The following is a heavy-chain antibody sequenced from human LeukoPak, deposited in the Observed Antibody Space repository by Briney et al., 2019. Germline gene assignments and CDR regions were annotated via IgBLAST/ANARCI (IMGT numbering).Heavy chain of an antibody. CDR3: VGWGISGITNH. CDR2: TKQDGSEK. Sequence: GGSLRLSCAASELTSSTSWMSWVRQAPGKGLEWVAQTKQDGSEKYYVDSVKGRFTTSRDKNSLFLLMNSVRAEDTAVYYCVGWGISGITNHWGQGTLVTVSP. CDR1: ELTSSTSW. D-gene: IGHD1-7*01. V-gene: IGHV3-7*01. J-gene: IGHJ4*02.